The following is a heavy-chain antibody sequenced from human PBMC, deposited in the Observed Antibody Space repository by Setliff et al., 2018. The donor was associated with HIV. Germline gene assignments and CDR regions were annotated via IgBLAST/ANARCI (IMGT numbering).Heavy chain of an antibody. CDR2: IRTKNYGGTT. D-gene: IGHD4-17*01. CDR3: SRGGRPTDEYVWFDP. CDR1: GFTFDDYP. V-gene: IGHV3-49*03. J-gene: IGHJ5*02. Sequence: PGGSLRLSCAPSGFTFDDYPMSWFRQAPGKGLEWVSFIRTKNYGGTTEYAASVEGRFIISRDDSKGIAYLQMDSLKTEDTAVYYCSRGGRPTDEYVWFDPWGQGTLVTVSS.